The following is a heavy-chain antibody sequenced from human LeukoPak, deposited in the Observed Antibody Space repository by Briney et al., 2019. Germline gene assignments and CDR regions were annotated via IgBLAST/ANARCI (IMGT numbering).Heavy chain of an antibody. D-gene: IGHD3-22*01. CDR2: IYPTDSDT. CDR1: GYRFTSYW. Sequence: PGESLKISCQAFGYRFTSYWIAWVRQMPGKGLEWMGIIYPTDSDTRYSPSFQGQVTISADKSISTAYLQWSSLKASDTAMYYCARHNTRGYSYYYDSSDAFDIWGQGTMVTVSS. CDR3: ARHNTRGYSYYYDSSDAFDI. J-gene: IGHJ3*02. V-gene: IGHV5-51*01.